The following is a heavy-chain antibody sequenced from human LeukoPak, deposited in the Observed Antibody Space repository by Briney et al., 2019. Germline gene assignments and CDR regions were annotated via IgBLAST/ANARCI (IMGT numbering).Heavy chain of an antibody. CDR1: GFTFSNSA. J-gene: IGHJ4*02. D-gene: IGHD3-22*01. V-gene: IGHV3-23*01. CDR3: AKGGMGYDSSGYLYFDF. CDR2: ISGGGGST. Sequence: GGSLRLSCAASGFTFSNSAMSWVCQAPGKGLEWVSAISGGGGSTFYADSVKGRFTVSRDNHKNTLFLQMNSLKAEDTAVYYCAKGGMGYDSSGYLYFDFWGQGTLVTVSS.